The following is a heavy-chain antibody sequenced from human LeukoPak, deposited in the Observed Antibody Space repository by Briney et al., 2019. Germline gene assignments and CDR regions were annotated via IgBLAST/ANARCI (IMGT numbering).Heavy chain of an antibody. CDR2: IYTSGGT. J-gene: IGHJ4*02. Sequence: SETLSLTCTVSGVSISGYYWSWIRQPAGKGLEWIGRIYTSGGTNYNPSLRSRVTMSVDTSKNQFSLKLSSVTAADTAVYYCARAVYSSNWYAFDYWGQGALVTVSS. D-gene: IGHD6-13*01. CDR3: ARAVYSSNWYAFDY. V-gene: IGHV4-4*07. CDR1: GVSISGYY.